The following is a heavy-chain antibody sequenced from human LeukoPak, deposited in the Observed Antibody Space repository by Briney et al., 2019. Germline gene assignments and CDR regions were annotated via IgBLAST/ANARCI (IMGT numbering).Heavy chain of an antibody. CDR1: GGTFSSYA. V-gene: IGHV1-69*06. CDR2: IIPIFGTA. D-gene: IGHD3-3*01. Sequence: ASVKVSCKASGGTFSSYAISWVRQAPGQGLEWMGGIIPIFGTANYAQKFQGRVTITADKSTSTAYMELSSLRSEDTAVYYCAREVRGGQKTYYDFWSGYSGFDPWGQGTLVTVSS. J-gene: IGHJ5*02. CDR3: AREVRGGQKTYYDFWSGYSGFDP.